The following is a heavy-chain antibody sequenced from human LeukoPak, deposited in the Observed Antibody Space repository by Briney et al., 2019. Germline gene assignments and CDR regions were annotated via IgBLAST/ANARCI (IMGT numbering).Heavy chain of an antibody. CDR1: GYTFTGYY. CDR3: AISPYYYDSSGYYYYYYGMDV. J-gene: IGHJ6*02. V-gene: IGHV1-2*06. D-gene: IGHD3-22*01. Sequence: VASVKVSCKASGYTFTGYYMHWVRQAPGQWLEWMGRINPNSGGTNYAQKFQGRVTMTRDTSISTAYMELSRLRSDDTAVYYCAISPYYYDSSGYYYYYYGMDVWGQGTTVTVS. CDR2: INPNSGGT.